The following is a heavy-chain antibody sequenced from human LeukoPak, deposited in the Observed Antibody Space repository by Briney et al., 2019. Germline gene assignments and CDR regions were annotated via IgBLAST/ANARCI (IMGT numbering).Heavy chain of an antibody. V-gene: IGHV4-59*01. CDR3: AGRKGDTAMAYYYYYMDV. CDR2: IYYSGST. D-gene: IGHD5-18*01. CDR1: GGSISSYY. J-gene: IGHJ6*03. Sequence: SETLSLTCTVSGGSISSYYWSWIRQPPGKGLEWIGYIYYSGSTNYNPSLKSRVTISVDTSKNQFSLKLSSVTAADTAVYYCAGRKGDTAMAYYYYYMDVWGKGTTVTVSS.